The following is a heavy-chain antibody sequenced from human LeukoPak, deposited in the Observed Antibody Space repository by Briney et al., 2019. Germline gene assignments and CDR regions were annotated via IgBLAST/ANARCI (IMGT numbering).Heavy chain of an antibody. CDR3: ARDNYDSSGYSFDY. J-gene: IGHJ4*02. CDR2: IYYNSST. CDR1: GGSISSGGYY. V-gene: IGHV4-31*03. D-gene: IGHD3-22*01. Sequence: TLSLTCTVSGGSISSGGYYWSCIRQHPGKGLEWIGYIYYNSSTYYNPSLKSRVTISVDTSKNQFSLKLSSVTAADTAVYYCARDNYDSSGYSFDYWGQGTLVTVSS.